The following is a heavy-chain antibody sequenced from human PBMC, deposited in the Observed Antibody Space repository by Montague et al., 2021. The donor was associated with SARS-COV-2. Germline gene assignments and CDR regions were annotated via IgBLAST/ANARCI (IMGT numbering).Heavy chain of an antibody. V-gene: IGHV6-1*01. CDR2: N. D-gene: IGHD6-13*01. J-gene: IGHJ4*02. Sequence: NNYSVSFKIRITINPDTSKNQFSLQLNSVTPEDTAVYYCARGGSLIYYFDYWGQGTLVTVSA. CDR3: ARGGSLIYYFDY.